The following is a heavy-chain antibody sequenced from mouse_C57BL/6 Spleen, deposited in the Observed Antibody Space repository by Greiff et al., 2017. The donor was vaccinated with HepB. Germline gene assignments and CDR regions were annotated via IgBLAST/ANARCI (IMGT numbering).Heavy chain of an antibody. D-gene: IGHD1-1*01. CDR3: ATHYYGSSTWFAY. Sequence: LQESGPELVKPGASVKISCKASGYAFSSSWMNWVKQRPGKGLEWIGRIYPGDGDTNYNGKFKGKATLTADKSSSTAYMQLSSLTSEDSAVYFCATHYYGSSTWFAYWGQGTLVTVSA. V-gene: IGHV1-82*01. J-gene: IGHJ3*01. CDR2: IYPGDGDT. CDR1: GYAFSSSW.